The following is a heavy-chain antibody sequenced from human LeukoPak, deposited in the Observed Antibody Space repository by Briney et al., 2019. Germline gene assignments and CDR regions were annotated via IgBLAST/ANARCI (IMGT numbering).Heavy chain of an antibody. Sequence: GGSLRLSCAASGFTFSSYAMSWVRQAPGKGLEWVSAISGSGGSTYYADSVKGRFTISRDNSKNTLYLQLSSLRVEDTAVYYCAKEIYAYGSRGFDYWGQGTLVTVSS. V-gene: IGHV3-23*01. CDR2: ISGSGGST. CDR3: AKEIYAYGSRGFDY. J-gene: IGHJ4*02. CDR1: GFTFSSYA. D-gene: IGHD3-10*01.